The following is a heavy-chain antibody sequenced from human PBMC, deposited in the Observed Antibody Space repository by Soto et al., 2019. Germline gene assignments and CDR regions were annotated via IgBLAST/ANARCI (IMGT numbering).Heavy chain of an antibody. CDR3: ARHPGASFDS. CDR1: GGSLSSYY. CDR2: IHYSGST. J-gene: IGHJ4*02. Sequence: QVQLQESGPGLVNPSETLSLTCTVSGGSLSSYYWSWIRQPPGKRLEWIGYIHYSGSTIYNPSLKSRVTISLDTSKNHFSLKLCSVTAADSAVYYCARHPGASFDSWGQGTLVTVSS. V-gene: IGHV4-59*01. D-gene: IGHD7-27*01.